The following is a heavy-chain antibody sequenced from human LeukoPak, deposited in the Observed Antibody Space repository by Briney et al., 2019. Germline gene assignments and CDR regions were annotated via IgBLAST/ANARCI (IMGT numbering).Heavy chain of an antibody. CDR2: IYYSGST. V-gene: IGHV4-39*02. Sequence: SETLSLTCTVSGGSISSSSYYWGWIRQPPGKGLEWIGSIYYSGSTYYNPSLKSRVTISVDTSKNQFSLKLSSVTAADTAVYYCARDQGSGSGIPFDYWGQGTLVTVSS. CDR3: ARDQGSGSGIPFDY. D-gene: IGHD6-19*01. J-gene: IGHJ4*02. CDR1: GGSISSSSYY.